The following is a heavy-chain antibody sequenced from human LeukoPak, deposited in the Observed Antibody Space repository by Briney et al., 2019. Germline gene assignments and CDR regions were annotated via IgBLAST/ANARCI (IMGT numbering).Heavy chain of an antibody. CDR1: GFTFSSYA. J-gene: IGHJ4*02. D-gene: IGHD4-17*01. CDR3: AKEETTVTTFFEN. Sequence: PGGSLRLSCAAPGFTFSSYAMSWVRQAPGKGLEWVSDISASGGSTYYADSVKGRFTISRDNSKNTLYLQMNSLRAEDTAVYYCAKEETTVTTFFENWGQGTLVTVSS. CDR2: ISASGGST. V-gene: IGHV3-23*01.